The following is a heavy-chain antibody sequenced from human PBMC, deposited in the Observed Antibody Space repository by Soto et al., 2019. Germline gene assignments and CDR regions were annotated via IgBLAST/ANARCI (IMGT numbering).Heavy chain of an antibody. V-gene: IGHV4-34*01. Sequence: QVQLQQWGAGLLKPSETLSLTCAVYGGSFSGYYWSWIRQPPGKGLEWIGEINHSGSTNYNPSLTSRVTISVDTSKNQFSLKRSSVTAADTAVYYCARGYRRVVVKGWFDPWGQGTLVTVSS. CDR2: INHSGST. D-gene: IGHD3-22*01. J-gene: IGHJ5*02. CDR1: GGSFSGYY. CDR3: ARGYRRVVVKGWFDP.